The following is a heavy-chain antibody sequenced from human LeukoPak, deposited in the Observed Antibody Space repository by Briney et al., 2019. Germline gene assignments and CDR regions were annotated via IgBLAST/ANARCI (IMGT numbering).Heavy chain of an antibody. CDR3: ARAGPQTPDFDWLLN. CDR2: ISAYNGNT. Sequence: GASVKVSCKASGYTFTSYGISWVRQAPGQGLEWMGWISAYNGNTNYAQKLQGRVTMTTDTSTSTAYMELRSLRSDDTAVYYCARAGPQTPDFDWLLNWGQGTLVTVSS. D-gene: IGHD3-9*01. CDR1: GYTFTSYG. J-gene: IGHJ4*02. V-gene: IGHV1-18*01.